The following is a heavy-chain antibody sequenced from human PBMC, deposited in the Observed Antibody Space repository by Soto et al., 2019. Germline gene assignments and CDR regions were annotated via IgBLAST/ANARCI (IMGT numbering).Heavy chain of an antibody. Sequence: GGSMRHSCAASDFTISSYWMDWMRQAPGEGLAWVASINKDGSEKYYVDSVKGRFTISRDNAKSSLYLQMNSLRAEDTAVYYCARDVGYSTFDVWGPGTMVTVSS. CDR3: ARDVGYSTFDV. D-gene: IGHD2-8*01. J-gene: IGHJ3*01. CDR1: DFTISSYW. CDR2: INKDGSEK. V-gene: IGHV3-7*01.